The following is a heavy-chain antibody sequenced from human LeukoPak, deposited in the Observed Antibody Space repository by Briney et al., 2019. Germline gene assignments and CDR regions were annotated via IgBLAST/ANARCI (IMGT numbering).Heavy chain of an antibody. CDR1: GFTFSSYS. J-gene: IGHJ4*02. V-gene: IGHV3-21*01. D-gene: IGHD1-26*01. CDR2: ISSSSSYI. Sequence: GGSLRLSCAASGFTFSSYSMNWVRQAPGKGLEWVSSISSSSSYIYYADSVKGRFTISRDNAKNSLYLQMNSLRAEDTAVYSCARGRYKWELLHHWGQGTLVTVSP. CDR3: ARGRYKWELLHH.